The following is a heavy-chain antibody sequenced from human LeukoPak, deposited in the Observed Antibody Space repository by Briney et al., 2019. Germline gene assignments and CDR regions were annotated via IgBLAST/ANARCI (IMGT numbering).Heavy chain of an antibody. D-gene: IGHD2-8*01. CDR3: ANLASPRGDYNGY. V-gene: IGHV3-21*01. Sequence: GGSLRLSCAASGFTFNSYTLNWVRQAPGKGLEWVSSIDSSSSYIYYADSVKGRFTISRDNSKNTLYLQMNSLRVEDTAVYYCANLASPRGDYNGYWGQGTLVTVSS. J-gene: IGHJ4*02. CDR1: GFTFNSYT. CDR2: IDSSSSYI.